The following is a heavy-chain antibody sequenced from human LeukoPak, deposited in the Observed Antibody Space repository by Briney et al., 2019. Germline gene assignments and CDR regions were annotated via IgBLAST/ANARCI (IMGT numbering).Heavy chain of an antibody. CDR3: ARGRRQQLVRVYYYYYMDV. CDR2: MNPNSGNT. V-gene: IGHV1-8*03. Sequence: ASVKVSCKASGYTFTSYDINWVRQATGQGLEWMGWMNPNSGNTGYAQKFQGRVTITRNTSISTAYMELSSLRSEDTAVYYCARGRRQQLVRVYYYYYMDVWGKGTTATVSS. CDR1: GYTFTSYD. J-gene: IGHJ6*03. D-gene: IGHD6-13*01.